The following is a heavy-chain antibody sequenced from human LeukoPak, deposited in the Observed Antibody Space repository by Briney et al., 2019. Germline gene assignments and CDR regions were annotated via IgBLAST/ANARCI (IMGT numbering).Heavy chain of an antibody. CDR2: ISWNGGYI. CDR3: ARSYYDSSGKGGYFLDY. D-gene: IGHD3-22*01. J-gene: IGHJ4*02. V-gene: IGHV3-20*04. Sequence: GGSLRLSCAASGFTFDDYGMSWVRQAPGKGLEWVSGISWNGGYIGYVDSVKGRFTISRDNAKNSLYLQMNSLRAEDTALYYCARSYYDSSGKGGYFLDYWGQGTLVTVSS. CDR1: GFTFDDYG.